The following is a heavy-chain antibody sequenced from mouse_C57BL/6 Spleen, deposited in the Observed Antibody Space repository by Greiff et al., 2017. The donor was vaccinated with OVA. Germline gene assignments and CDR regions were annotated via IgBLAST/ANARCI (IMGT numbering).Heavy chain of an antibody. D-gene: IGHD2-4*01. Sequence: QVQLQQPGAELVMPGASVKLSCKASGYTFTSYWMHWVKQRPGHGLEWIGEIDPSDSDTNYNQKFKGKSTLTVDKSSSTAYMQLSSLTSEDSAVYYCARGGDYDEGDYWGQGTTLTVSS. CDR3: ARGGDYDEGDY. CDR2: IDPSDSDT. CDR1: GYTFTSYW. J-gene: IGHJ2*01. V-gene: IGHV1-69*01.